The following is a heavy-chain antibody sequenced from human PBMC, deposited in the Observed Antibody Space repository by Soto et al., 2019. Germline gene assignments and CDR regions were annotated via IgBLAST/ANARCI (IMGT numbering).Heavy chain of an antibody. CDR3: AKRPRALLTFDY. J-gene: IGHJ4*02. V-gene: IGHV3-23*04. Sequence: EVQLVDSGGGLVQPGGSLRLSCAASGFIFSNYVMSWVRQAPGKGLEWVSSISDSGGTSYYSDSVKGRFTISRDNSKNTRYLQMNRLIAEDTAIYYCAKRPRALLTFDYWGQGTLVTVSS. D-gene: IGHD1-26*01. CDR2: ISDSGGTS. CDR1: GFIFSNYV.